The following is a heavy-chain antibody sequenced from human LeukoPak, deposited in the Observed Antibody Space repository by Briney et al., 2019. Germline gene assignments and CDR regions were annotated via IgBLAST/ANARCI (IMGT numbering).Heavy chain of an antibody. CDR2: ISGSGGST. D-gene: IGHD6-13*01. Sequence: SGGSLRLSCAASGFTFSSYAMSWVRQAPGKGLEWVSAISGSGGSTYYADSVKGWFTISRDNSKNTLYLQVNSLRAEDTAVYYCAKGTGRNSSIAASGTWGQGTQVTVSS. CDR3: AKGTGRNSSIAASGT. J-gene: IGHJ4*02. V-gene: IGHV3-23*01. CDR1: GFTFSSYA.